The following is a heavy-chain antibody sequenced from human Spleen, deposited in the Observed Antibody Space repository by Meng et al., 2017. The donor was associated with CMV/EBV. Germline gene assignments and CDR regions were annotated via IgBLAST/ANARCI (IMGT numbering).Heavy chain of an antibody. D-gene: IGHD3-22*01. V-gene: IGHV1-8*01. CDR1: GYPFTSYD. Sequence: ASVKVSCKASGYPFTSYDVNWVRQATGQGLEWMGWMNPHSGNAGYAQKFQGRLTMTRNTSISTAYMELSSLRPEDTAVYYCATRMLYYDTQDYWGQGTLVTVSS. CDR3: ATRMLYYDTQDY. J-gene: IGHJ4*02. CDR2: MNPHSGNA.